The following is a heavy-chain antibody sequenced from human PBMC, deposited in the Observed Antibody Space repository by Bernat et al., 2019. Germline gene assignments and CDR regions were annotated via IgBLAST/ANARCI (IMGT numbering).Heavy chain of an antibody. CDR1: VGSISSSSYY. Sequence: QLQLQESGPGLVKPSETLSLTCTVSVGSISSSSYYWGWIRQPPGKGLEWIGSIYYSGSTYYNASLKSRGTISVDTSKNQFSLKLSYVTAADTAVYYCARQRSCSWYSPFEYWGQGTLVTVSS. CDR3: ARQRSCSWYSPFEY. CDR2: IYYSGST. V-gene: IGHV4-39*01. J-gene: IGHJ4*02. D-gene: IGHD6-13*01.